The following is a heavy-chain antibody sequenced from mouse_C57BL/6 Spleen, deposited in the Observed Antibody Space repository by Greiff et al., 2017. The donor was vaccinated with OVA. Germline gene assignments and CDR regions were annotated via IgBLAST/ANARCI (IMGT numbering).Heavy chain of an antibody. CDR2: IDPNSGGT. J-gene: IGHJ1*03. CDR3: AKTGTDDLDWYFDV. V-gene: IGHV1-72*01. D-gene: IGHD4-1*01. CDR1: GYTFTSYW. Sequence: VKQSCKASGYTFTSYWMHWVKQRPGRGLEWIGRIDPNSGGTKYNEKFKSKATLTVDKPSSTAYMQLSSLTSEDSAVYYCAKTGTDDLDWYFDVWGTGTTVTVSS.